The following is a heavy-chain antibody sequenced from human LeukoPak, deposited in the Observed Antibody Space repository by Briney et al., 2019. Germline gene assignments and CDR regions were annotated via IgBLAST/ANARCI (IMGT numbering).Heavy chain of an antibody. CDR2: INHSGST. J-gene: IGHJ6*02. CDR1: GGSFSGYY. D-gene: IGHD3-16*01. V-gene: IGHV4-34*01. Sequence: SETLSLTCAVYGGSFSGYYWSWIRQPPGKGLEWIGEINHSGSTNYNPSLKSRVTISVDTSKNQFSLKLSSVTAADTAVYYCAKSTSVIMISLVDVWGQGTTVTVSS. CDR3: AKSTSVIMISLVDV.